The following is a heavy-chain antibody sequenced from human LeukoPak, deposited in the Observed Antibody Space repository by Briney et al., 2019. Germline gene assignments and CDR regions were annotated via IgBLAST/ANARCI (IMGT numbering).Heavy chain of an antibody. CDR2: MSGDGGRT. CDR1: GFTFDDYA. J-gene: IGHJ6*02. Sequence: PGGSLRLSCAASGFTFDDYAMHWVRQAPGKGLEWVSLMSGDGGRTYYADSVKGRFTISRDNSKNSLYLRMNSLRTEDTALYYCAKGVTRGYYYGMDVWGQGTTVTVSS. V-gene: IGHV3-43*02. D-gene: IGHD2-21*02. CDR3: AKGVTRGYYYGMDV.